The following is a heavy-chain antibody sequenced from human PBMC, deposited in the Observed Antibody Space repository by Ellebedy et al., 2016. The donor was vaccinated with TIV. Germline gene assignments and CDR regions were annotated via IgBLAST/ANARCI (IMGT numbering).Heavy chain of an antibody. V-gene: IGHV4-59*01. CDR2: IYYSGST. J-gene: IGHJ4*02. CDR3: ARGISPRYDILTGHDY. Sequence: SETLSLTXTVSGGSISSYYWSWIRQPPGKGLEWIGYIYYSGSTNYNPSLKSRVTISVDTSKNQFSLKLSSVTAADTAVYYCARGISPRYDILTGHDYWGQGTLVTVSS. D-gene: IGHD3-9*01. CDR1: GGSISSYY.